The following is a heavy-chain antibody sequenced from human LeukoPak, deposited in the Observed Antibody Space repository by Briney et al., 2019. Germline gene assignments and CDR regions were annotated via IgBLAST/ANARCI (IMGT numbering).Heavy chain of an antibody. CDR2: TYYRSKWYN. Sequence: PSQTLSLTCDISGDSVSSNSAAWNWIRQSPSRGLEWLGSTYYRSKWYNDYAVSLKSRMTINADTSKNQFSLQLNSVTPEDTAVYYCAKGRWALFDCWGQGTLVIVSS. CDR1: GDSVSSNSAA. D-gene: IGHD3-10*01. J-gene: IGHJ4*02. CDR3: AKGRWALFDC. V-gene: IGHV6-1*01.